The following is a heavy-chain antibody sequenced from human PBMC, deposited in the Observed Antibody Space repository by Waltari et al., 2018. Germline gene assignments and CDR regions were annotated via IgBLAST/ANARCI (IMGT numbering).Heavy chain of an antibody. CDR2: IWYDGSNK. V-gene: IGHV3-33*01. D-gene: IGHD3-9*01. CDR3: ARAHYDILTGKDY. Sequence: QVQLVESGGGVVQPARSLRLSCAAAGFTFSSHGMPWVRQAPGKGLEWVAVIWYDGSNKYYADSVKGRFTISRDNSKNTLYLQMNSLRAEDTAVYYCARAHYDILTGKDYWGQGTLVTVSS. CDR1: GFTFSSHG. J-gene: IGHJ4*02.